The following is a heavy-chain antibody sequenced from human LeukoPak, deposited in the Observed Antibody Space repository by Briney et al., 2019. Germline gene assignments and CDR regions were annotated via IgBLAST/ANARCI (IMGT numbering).Heavy chain of an antibody. CDR2: INPNSGGT. D-gene: IGHD2-2*01. Sequence: ASVKVSCKASGYTFTGYYIHWVRQAPGQGLEWMGWINPNSGGTNYAQKFQGRVTLTRDTSISTAYMELSRLRSDDTAVYYCARDEDIVVVPAANLDYWGQGTLVTVSS. J-gene: IGHJ4*02. CDR1: GYTFTGYY. CDR3: ARDEDIVVVPAANLDY. V-gene: IGHV1-2*02.